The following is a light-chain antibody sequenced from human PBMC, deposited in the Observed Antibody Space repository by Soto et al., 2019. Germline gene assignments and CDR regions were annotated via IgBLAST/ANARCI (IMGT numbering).Light chain of an antibody. V-gene: IGLV2-14*01. CDR2: EVR. J-gene: IGLJ1*01. CDR3: SSYTTSSADV. CDR1: SSDVGGYNY. Sequence: QSVPTHPASVSASPGQSSTISCPETSSDVGGYNYLSLYQQHAGKAPKPVTYEVRNRPSGDSNRISGSKSCNTASLTHSGLQPRDEADYYCSSYTTSSADVFGTGTKGTVL.